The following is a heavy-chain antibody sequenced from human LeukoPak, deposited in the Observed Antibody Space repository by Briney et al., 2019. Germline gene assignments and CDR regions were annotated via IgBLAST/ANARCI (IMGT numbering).Heavy chain of an antibody. D-gene: IGHD1/OR15-1a*01. Sequence: ASVKVSCKASGYTFTSYYIHWVRQAPGQGLEWMGMINPSSDSTNYAQKFQGRVTMTRDMSTSTVYMQLSSLRSEDTAVYYCARGNSYYYYYYMDVWGKGTTVTVSS. CDR3: ARGNSYYYYYYMDV. CDR1: GYTFTSYY. J-gene: IGHJ6*03. CDR2: INPSSDST. V-gene: IGHV1-46*01.